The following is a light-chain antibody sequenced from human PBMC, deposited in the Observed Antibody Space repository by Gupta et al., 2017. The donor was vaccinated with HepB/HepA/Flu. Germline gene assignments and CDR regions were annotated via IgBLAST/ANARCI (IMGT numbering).Light chain of an antibody. V-gene: IGLV2-14*04. CDR1: SSDVGGYNY. CDR3: SSYTSSSTYVV. Sequence: SRSPGQSITISCTGTSSDVGGYNYVSWYQQHPGKAPKLMIYDVSNRPSGVSNRFSGSKSGNTASLTISGLQAEDEADYYCSSYTSSSTYVVFGGGTKLTVL. J-gene: IGLJ2*01. CDR2: DVS.